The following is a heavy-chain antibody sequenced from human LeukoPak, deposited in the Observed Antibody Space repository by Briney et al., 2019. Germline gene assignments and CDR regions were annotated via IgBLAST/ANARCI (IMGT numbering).Heavy chain of an antibody. CDR1: GFTFSSYS. CDR2: ISSSSSYI. D-gene: IGHD6-19*01. V-gene: IGHV3-21*01. Sequence: GGSLRLSCAASGFTFSSYSMNWVRQAPGEGLEWVSSISSSSSYIYYADSVKGRFTISRDNAKNSLYLQMNSLRAEDTAVYYCARVPSIAVAGAFDIWGQGTMVTVSS. J-gene: IGHJ3*02. CDR3: ARVPSIAVAGAFDI.